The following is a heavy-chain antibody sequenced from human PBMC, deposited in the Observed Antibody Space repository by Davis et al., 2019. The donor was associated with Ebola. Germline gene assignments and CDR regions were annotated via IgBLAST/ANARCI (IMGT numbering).Heavy chain of an antibody. CDR1: GYTFTSYY. CDR2: INPSGGST. CDR3: ARVADIVVVPAATDYWYFDL. D-gene: IGHD2-2*01. Sequence: ASVKVSCKASGYTFTSYYMHWVRQAPGQGLEWMGIINPSGGSTSYAQKFQGRVTMTRDTSTSTVYMELSSLRSEDTAVYYCARVADIVVVPAATDYWYFDLWGRGTLVTVSS. V-gene: IGHV1-46*01. J-gene: IGHJ2*01.